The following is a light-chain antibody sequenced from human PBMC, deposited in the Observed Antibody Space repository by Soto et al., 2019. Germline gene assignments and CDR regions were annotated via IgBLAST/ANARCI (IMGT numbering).Light chain of an antibody. V-gene: IGKV1-39*01. CDR3: QQGYSSPPT. J-gene: IGKJ5*01. CDR1: QRVSNY. CDR2: AAS. Sequence: DIQMTQSPSSLAASVGDRVTITCRASQRVSNYLNWYQKKPGKAPNLLVYAASNLQSGVPSRISGSGSGTDFTLTISSLQPEDFATYYCQQGYSSPPTFGEGTRV.